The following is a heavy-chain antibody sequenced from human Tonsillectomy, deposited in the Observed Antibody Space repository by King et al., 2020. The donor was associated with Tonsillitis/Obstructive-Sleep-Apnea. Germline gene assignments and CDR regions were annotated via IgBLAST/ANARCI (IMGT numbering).Heavy chain of an antibody. CDR3: ARDSFYFSSGSYYYYMDV. CDR1: GFTFSSFS. D-gene: IGHD3-10*01. J-gene: IGHJ6*03. CDR2: ISSNSRTI. Sequence: VQLVESGGGLVQPGGALRLSCSASGFTFSSFSMNWVLQAPGKGLEWGSYISSNSRTIYYAYSVKGRFTISRDNAKNSLYLQMNSLRDEDTAVYYCARDSFYFSSGSYYYYMDVWGKGTTVTVSS. V-gene: IGHV3-48*02.